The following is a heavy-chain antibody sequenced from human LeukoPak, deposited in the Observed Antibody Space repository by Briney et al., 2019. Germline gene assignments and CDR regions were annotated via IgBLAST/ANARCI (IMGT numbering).Heavy chain of an antibody. D-gene: IGHD1-26*01. CDR2: ISAYNGNT. J-gene: IGHJ4*02. V-gene: IGHV1-18*01. CDR3: ARGLGIVGATDFDY. CDR1: GYTFTSYG. Sequence: GESLKISCKVSGYTFTSYGISWVRQAPGQGLEWMGWISAYNGNTNYAQKLQGRVTMTTDTSTSTAYMELRRLRSDDTAVYYCARGLGIVGATDFDYWGQGTLVTVSS.